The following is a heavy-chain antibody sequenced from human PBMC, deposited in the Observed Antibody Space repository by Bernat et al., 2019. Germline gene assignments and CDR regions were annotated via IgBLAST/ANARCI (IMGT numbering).Heavy chain of an antibody. V-gene: IGHV4-39*01. CDR3: ARQIAVAAHSQFDY. J-gene: IGHJ4*02. CDR1: GGSISSSSYY. Sequence: QLQLQESGPGLVKPSETLSLTCTVSGGSISSSSYYWGWIRQPPGKGLEWIGSIYYSGSTYYNPSLKSRVTISVDTSKNQFSLKLSSVTAADTAVYYCARQIAVAAHSQFDYWGQGTLVTVSS. D-gene: IGHD6-19*01. CDR2: IYYSGST.